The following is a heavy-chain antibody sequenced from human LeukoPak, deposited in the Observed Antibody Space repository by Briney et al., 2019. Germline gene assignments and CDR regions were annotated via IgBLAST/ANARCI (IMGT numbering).Heavy chain of an antibody. CDR1: GYTFTDYY. V-gene: IGHV1-2*04. CDR2: INPNSGGT. D-gene: IGHD3-16*01. CDR3: ARDRGRGGLSSAFDI. J-gene: IGHJ3*02. Sequence: VASVKVSCKASGYTFTDYYIHWVRQAPGHGLEWMGWINPNSGGTKYAQKFQGWVTMTRDTSINTAYMELSRLRSDDTAEYYCARDRGRGGLSSAFDIWGQGTMVTVSS.